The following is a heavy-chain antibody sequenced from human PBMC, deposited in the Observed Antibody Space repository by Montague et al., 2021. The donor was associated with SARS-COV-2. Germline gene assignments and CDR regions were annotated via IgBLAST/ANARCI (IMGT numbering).Heavy chain of an antibody. CDR2: ISTRSTYT. D-gene: IGHD3-10*01. Sequence: SLRLSCAASGFTFSACYMTWIRQAPGKGLEWLSYISTRSTYTNSADSVKGRYTISRDDAKNSLYLQMNSLRAEDTAVYYCASFTMVRGAPGYGMDVWGQGTTVTVSS. J-gene: IGHJ6*02. CDR3: ASFTMVRGAPGYGMDV. CDR1: GFTFSACY. V-gene: IGHV3-11*03.